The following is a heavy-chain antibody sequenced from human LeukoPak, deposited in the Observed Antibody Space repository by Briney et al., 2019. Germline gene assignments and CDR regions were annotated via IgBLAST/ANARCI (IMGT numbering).Heavy chain of an antibody. J-gene: IGHJ5*02. CDR1: GGSISSGGYY. CDR2: IYYSGST. CDR3: AREARNCSGGSCYSGCFDT. Sequence: SETLSLTCTVYGGSISSGGYYWSWIRQHPGKGLEGIGYIYYSGSTYYNPSLKSRVNISVDTSKTQFSLNLSAVTAADTAVYYCAREARNCSGGSCYSGCFDTWGQRTLVTLSS. D-gene: IGHD2-15*01. V-gene: IGHV4-31*03.